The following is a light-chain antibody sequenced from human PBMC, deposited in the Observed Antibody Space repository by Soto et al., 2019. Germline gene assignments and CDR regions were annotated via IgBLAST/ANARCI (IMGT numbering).Light chain of an antibody. J-gene: IGKJ2*01. Sequence: EIVLTQSPATLSLSPGERATLSCRASQSVSSYLAWYQQKPGQAPRLLIYDASNRATGIPYRFSGGGSGTDFTLSISSLEPEDFAVYYCQQRSNCPPYTFGHGTMLEIK. CDR1: QSVSSY. CDR2: DAS. V-gene: IGKV3-11*01. CDR3: QQRSNCPPYT.